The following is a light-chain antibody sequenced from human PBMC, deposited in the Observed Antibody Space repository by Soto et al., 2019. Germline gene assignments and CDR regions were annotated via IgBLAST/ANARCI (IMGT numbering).Light chain of an antibody. CDR3: PQSYSALVLS. Sequence: IQMTQSPSSLSASVGDSVTITCRASQGVDSDLSWYQQRPGKAPKLLIYGASTLHSGVPSRFNGRGAWANFTPTISGLQPVFVSTYYWPQSYSALVLSFGGETKEELK. V-gene: IGKV1-39*01. CDR2: GAS. J-gene: IGKJ4*01. CDR1: QGVDSD.